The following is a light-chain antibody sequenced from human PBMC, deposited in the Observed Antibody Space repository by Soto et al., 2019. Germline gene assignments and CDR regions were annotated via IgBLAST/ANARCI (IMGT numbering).Light chain of an antibody. J-gene: IGLJ1*01. V-gene: IGLV2-11*01. Sequence: QSVLTQPRSVSGSPGQSVTISCTGTSSDLGGYNYVSWYQQHPGKAPKLIIYDVTKRPSGVPDRFSGSKSGNTASLTIAGLQAEDEADYCCCSYAGSYTYVFGTGTKGTAL. CDR2: DVT. CDR1: SSDLGGYNY. CDR3: CSYAGSYTYV.